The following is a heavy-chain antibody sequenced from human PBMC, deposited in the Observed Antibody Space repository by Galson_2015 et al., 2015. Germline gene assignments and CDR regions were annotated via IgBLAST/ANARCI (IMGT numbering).Heavy chain of an antibody. D-gene: IGHD3-22*01. CDR3: AKDGGYYDSSGYYPGGFDY. CDR1: GFTFSSYG. V-gene: IGHV3-30*18. Sequence: SLRLSCAASGFTFSSYGMHWVRQAPGKGLEWVAVISYDGSNKYYADSVKGRFTISRDNSKNTLYLQMNSRRAEDTAVYYCAKDGGYYDSSGYYPGGFDYWGQGTLVTVSS. CDR2: ISYDGSNK. J-gene: IGHJ4*02.